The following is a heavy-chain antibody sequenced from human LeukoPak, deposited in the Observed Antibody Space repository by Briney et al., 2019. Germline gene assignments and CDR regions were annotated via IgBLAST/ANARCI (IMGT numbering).Heavy chain of an antibody. CDR3: ARGVTTGTTPYYYAMDV. CDR2: ISYDGANK. D-gene: IGHD1-1*01. V-gene: IGHV3-30*14. J-gene: IGHJ6*02. Sequence: GGSLRLSCAASGFTFSTYAMTWVRQAPGKGLEWVAGISYDGANKDYADSVKGRFTISRDNPKNTLYLQMNSLRAEDTAVYYCARGVTTGTTPYYYAMDVWGQGTTVTVSS. CDR1: GFTFSTYA.